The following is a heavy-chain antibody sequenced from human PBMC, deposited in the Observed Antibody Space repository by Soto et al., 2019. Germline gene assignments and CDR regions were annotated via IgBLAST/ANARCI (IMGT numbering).Heavy chain of an antibody. CDR3: ARTYSIIYSSYPAYYGMVV. D-gene: IGHD3-22*01. Sequence: SEKLSLTYTVSVDSISSYFWSWIRQPPGKGLEWIGCVYHSGSTNYSPSLKRRVSISVDTSKNQFSLRLTSVTAADTAVYYCARTYSIIYSSYPAYYGMVVWCQ. J-gene: IGHJ6*02. CDR1: VDSISSYF. V-gene: IGHV4-59*01. CDR2: VYHSGST.